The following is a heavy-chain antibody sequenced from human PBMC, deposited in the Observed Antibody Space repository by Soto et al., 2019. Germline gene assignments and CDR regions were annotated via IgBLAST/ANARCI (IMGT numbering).Heavy chain of an antibody. J-gene: IGHJ6*02. D-gene: IGHD4-4*01. Sequence: PSETLSLTCAVYGGSFSGYYWSWIRQPPGKGLEWIGEINHSGSTNYNPSLKSRVTISVDTSKNQFSLKLSSVTAADTAVYYCARGGNYVFHYYGMDVWGQGTTVTVSS. V-gene: IGHV4-34*01. CDR1: GGSFSGYY. CDR2: INHSGST. CDR3: ARGGNYVFHYYGMDV.